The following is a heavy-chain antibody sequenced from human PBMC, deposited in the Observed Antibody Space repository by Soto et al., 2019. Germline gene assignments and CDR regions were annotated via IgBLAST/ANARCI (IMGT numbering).Heavy chain of an antibody. CDR1: GFTVSNNY. J-gene: IGHJ4*02. CDR2: IYSGGYT. CDR3: AAQRGGGGY. V-gene: IGHV3-53*01. D-gene: IGHD6-25*01. Sequence: EVQLVESGGGLIQPGGSLRLSCAVSGFTVSNNYMSWVRQAPGKGLEGVSVIYSGGYTAYGDSVKGRFTISRDNSKNTLYLQKNSRGAGDPAVFYGAAQRGGGGYWGQGTLVTVSS.